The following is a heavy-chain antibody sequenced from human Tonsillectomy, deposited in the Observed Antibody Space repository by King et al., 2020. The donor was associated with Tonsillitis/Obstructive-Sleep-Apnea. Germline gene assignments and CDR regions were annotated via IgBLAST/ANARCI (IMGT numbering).Heavy chain of an antibody. J-gene: IGHJ4*02. CDR2: IKSKTDGGTT. Sequence: VQLVESGGGLVKPGGSLRLSCAASGCTFSNAWMSWVRQAPGKGLEWVGRIKSKTDGGTTDYAAPVKGRFTISRDDSKNTLYLQMNSLKTEDTAVYYCNTASCITIFGVVIDCWVQGTLVTDSS. V-gene: IGHV3-15*01. CDR3: NTASCITIFGVVIDC. D-gene: IGHD3-3*01. CDR1: GCTFSNAW.